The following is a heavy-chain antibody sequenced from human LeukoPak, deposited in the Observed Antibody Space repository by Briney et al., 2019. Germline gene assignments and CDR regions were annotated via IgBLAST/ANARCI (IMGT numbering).Heavy chain of an antibody. V-gene: IGHV3-21*04. J-gene: IGHJ4*02. CDR3: AKDLYYDSSGYLDY. D-gene: IGHD3-22*01. CDR1: GFTFSSYS. CDR2: ISSSSSYI. Sequence: GGSLRLSCAASGFTFSSYSMNWVRQAPGKGLEWVSSISSSSSYIYYADSVKGRFTISRDNAKNSLYLQMNSLRAEDMALYYCAKDLYYDSSGYLDYWGQGTLVIVSS.